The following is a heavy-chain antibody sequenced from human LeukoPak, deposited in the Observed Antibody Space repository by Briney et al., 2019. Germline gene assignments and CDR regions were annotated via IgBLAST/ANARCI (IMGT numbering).Heavy chain of an antibody. D-gene: IGHD3-22*01. CDR3: ARRWIPGYYYDSSGYWFAFDI. V-gene: IGHV4-39*01. CDR2: IYYSGST. CDR1: GGSISSSSYY. J-gene: IGHJ3*02. Sequence: MPSETLSLTCTVSGGSISSSSYYWGWIRQPPGKGLEWIGSIYYSGSTYHNPSLKSRVTISVDTSKNQFSLKLSSVTAADTAVYYCARRWIPGYYYDSSGYWFAFDIWGQGTMVTVSS.